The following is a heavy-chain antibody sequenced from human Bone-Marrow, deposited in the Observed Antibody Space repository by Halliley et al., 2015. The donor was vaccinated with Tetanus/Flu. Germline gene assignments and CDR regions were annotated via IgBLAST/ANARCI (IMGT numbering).Heavy chain of an antibody. J-gene: IGHJ4*02. Sequence: SISIGNSYIFYADSVKGRLTISRDNAKNSLYLQMNSLRAEDTAVYYCAKDGSGYTSGWYYFDYWGQGTLVTVSS. V-gene: IGHV3-21*01. CDR3: AKDGSGYTSGWYYFDY. D-gene: IGHD6-19*01. CDR2: ISIGNSYI.